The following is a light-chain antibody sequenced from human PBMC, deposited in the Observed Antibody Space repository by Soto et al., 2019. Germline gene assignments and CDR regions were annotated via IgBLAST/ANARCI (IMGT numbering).Light chain of an antibody. CDR1: SSNIGNNY. CDR2: ENN. CDR3: GTWDSSLSAGGV. J-gene: IGLJ1*01. Sequence: SALAQPPSVSAAPGQKVTISCSGSSSNIGNNYVSWNQQLPGTAPKLLIYENNKRPSGIPDRFSGSKSGTSATLGITGLQTGDEADYYCGTWDSSLSAGGVFGTGTRSPS. V-gene: IGLV1-51*02.